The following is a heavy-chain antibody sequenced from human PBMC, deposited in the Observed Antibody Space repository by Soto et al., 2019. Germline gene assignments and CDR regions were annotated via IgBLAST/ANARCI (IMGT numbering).Heavy chain of an antibody. CDR3: ARATAPHDYPWCYYGMDV. J-gene: IGHJ6*02. V-gene: IGHV1-18*01. D-gene: IGHD2-8*02. CDR1: GYTFTSYG. Sequence: GASVKVSCKASGYTFTSYGISWVRQAPGQGLEWMGWISAYNGNTNYAQKLQGRVTMTRNTSISTAYMELSSLRSEDTAVYYCARATAPHDYPWCYYGMDVWGQGTTVTVSS. CDR2: ISAYNGNT.